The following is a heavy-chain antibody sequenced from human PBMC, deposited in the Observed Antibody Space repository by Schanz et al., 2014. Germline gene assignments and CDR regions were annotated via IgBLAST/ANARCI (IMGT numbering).Heavy chain of an antibody. J-gene: IGHJ5*02. CDR2: INPNNGGT. CDR3: ARRGPNCSNNACYHGWFDP. CDR1: AYSLTGYY. D-gene: IGHD4-4*01. Sequence: QVQLVQSGAEVKKPGASVKVSCKASAYSLTGYYLHWVRQAPGQGLEWMGWINPNNGGTNYAQKFQGRVTMTRDTSISTAYMEVTRLVSSDTAVYYCARRGPNCSNNACYHGWFDPWGQGTLVTVSS. V-gene: IGHV1-2*02.